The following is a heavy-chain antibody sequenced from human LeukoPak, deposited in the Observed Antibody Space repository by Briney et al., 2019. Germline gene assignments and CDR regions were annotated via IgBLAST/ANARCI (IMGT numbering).Heavy chain of an antibody. CDR2: INPNSGGT. Sequence: ASVTVSCKASGYTFTGYYMHWVRQAPGQGLEWMGWINPNSGGTNYAQKFQGRVTMTRDTSISTAYMELSRLRSDDTAVYYCARDRSTNLYNWFDPWGQGTLVTVSS. CDR3: ARDRSTNLYNWFDP. J-gene: IGHJ5*02. V-gene: IGHV1-2*02. D-gene: IGHD2/OR15-2a*01. CDR1: GYTFTGYY.